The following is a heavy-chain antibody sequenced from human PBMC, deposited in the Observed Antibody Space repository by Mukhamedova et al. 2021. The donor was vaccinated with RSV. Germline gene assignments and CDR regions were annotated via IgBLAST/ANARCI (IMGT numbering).Heavy chain of an antibody. CDR2: ISGSGGST. V-gene: IGHV3-23*01. Sequence: QAPGKGLEWVSAISGSGGSTYYADSAKGRFTISRDNSKNTLYLRMNSLRAEDTAIYYCAKALRFGVVIGSWFDPWGQGTLVTVSS. D-gene: IGHD3-3*01. J-gene: IGHJ5*02. CDR3: AKALRFGVVIGSWFDP.